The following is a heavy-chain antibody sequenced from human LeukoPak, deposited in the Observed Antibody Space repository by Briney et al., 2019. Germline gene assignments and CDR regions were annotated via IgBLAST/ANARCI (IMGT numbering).Heavy chain of an antibody. CDR3: TSIAYYNSGPGPFDI. CDR2: IKSKTHGGTT. Sequence: GGSLRLSCAVSGFTFSNAWMCWVRQAPGKGLEWVGLIKSKTHGGTTDYAAPVKGRFSMSRDDSKNTLYLQMNTLKTEDTAVYYCTSIAYYNSGPGPFDIWGQGTMVTVSS. D-gene: IGHD3-22*01. J-gene: IGHJ3*02. CDR1: GFTFSNAW. V-gene: IGHV3-15*01.